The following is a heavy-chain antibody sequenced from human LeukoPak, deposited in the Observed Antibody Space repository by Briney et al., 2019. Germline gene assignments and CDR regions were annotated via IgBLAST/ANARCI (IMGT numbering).Heavy chain of an antibody. J-gene: IGHJ3*02. Sequence: ASVKVSCKASGYTFTSYYMHWVRQAPGQGLEWMGIINPSGGSTSYAQKFQGRVTMTRDMSTSTVYMELSSLRSEDTAVYYCARAPALGSGWYYAFDIWGQGTMVTVSS. V-gene: IGHV1-46*01. CDR3: ARAPALGSGWYYAFDI. D-gene: IGHD6-19*01. CDR2: INPSGGST. CDR1: GYTFTSYY.